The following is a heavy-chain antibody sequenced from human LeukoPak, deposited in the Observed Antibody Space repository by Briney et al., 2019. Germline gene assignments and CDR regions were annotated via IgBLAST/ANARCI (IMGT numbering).Heavy chain of an antibody. CDR2: ISGSGGST. CDR1: GFTFSSYA. V-gene: IGHV3-23*01. D-gene: IGHD2-15*01. Sequence: GGSLRLSCAASGFTFSSYAMSWVRQAPGKGLEWVSAISGSGGSTYYADSVKGRFTISRDNSKNTLYLQMNSLRAEDTAVYYCAKETEDWPYDYYYYMDVWGKGTTVTVSS. J-gene: IGHJ6*03. CDR3: AKETEDWPYDYYYYMDV.